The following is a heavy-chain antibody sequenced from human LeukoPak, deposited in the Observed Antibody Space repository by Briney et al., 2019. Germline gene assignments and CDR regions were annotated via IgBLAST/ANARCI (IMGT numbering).Heavy chain of an antibody. D-gene: IGHD3-3*01. CDR2: INSDGSST. CDR1: GFTFSSYW. J-gene: IGHJ6*03. CDR3: ARDQLEEYYYMDV. V-gene: IGHV3-74*01. Sequence: GGSLRLSCAASGFTFSSYWMHWVRQAPGKGLVWVSRINSDGSSTSYADSVKGRFTISRDNAKNSLYLQMNSLRAEDTALYYCARDQLEEYYYMDVWGKGTTVTVSS.